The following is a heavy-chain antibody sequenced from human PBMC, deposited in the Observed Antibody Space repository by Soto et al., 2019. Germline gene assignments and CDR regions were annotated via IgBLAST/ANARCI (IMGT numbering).Heavy chain of an antibody. V-gene: IGHV3-9*01. CDR2: ISSDSGNI. J-gene: IGHJ4*02. CDR3: AKGTESGGHEYYFDS. CDR1: GFTFDDYA. Sequence: GGSLRLSCAASGFTFDDYAMHWVRQPPSQGLEWVSGISSDSGNIFYVDSVKGRFTISRDNAKNSLYLQVDSLRTDDTALYYCAKGTESGGHEYYFDSWGQGILVTVSS. D-gene: IGHD2-15*01.